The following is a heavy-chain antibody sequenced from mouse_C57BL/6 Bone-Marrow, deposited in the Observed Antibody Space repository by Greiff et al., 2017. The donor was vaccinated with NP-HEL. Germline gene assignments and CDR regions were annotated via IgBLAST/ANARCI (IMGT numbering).Heavy chain of an antibody. J-gene: IGHJ2*01. CDR3: ARHGDYYGSSYYYFDY. CDR2: ISSGGSYT. V-gene: IGHV5-6*01. Sequence: EVKLVESRGDLVKPGGSLKLSCAASGFTFSSYGMSWVRQTPDKRLEWVATISSGGSYTYYPDSVKGRFTISRDNAKNTLYLQMSSLKSEDTAMYYCARHGDYYGSSYYYFDYWGQGTTLTVSS. CDR1: GFTFSSYG. D-gene: IGHD1-1*01.